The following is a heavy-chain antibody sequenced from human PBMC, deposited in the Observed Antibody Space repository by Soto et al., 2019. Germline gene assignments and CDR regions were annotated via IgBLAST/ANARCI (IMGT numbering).Heavy chain of an antibody. V-gene: IGHV4-34*01. Sequence: QVQLQQWGAGLLKPSETLSLTCAVYGGSFSGYYWSWIRQPPGKGLEWIGEINHSGSTNYNPSLKSRVTISVDTSKNQFSLKLSSVTAADTAVYYCARRGSSYYYYYMDVWGKVTTVTVSS. CDR1: GGSFSGYY. D-gene: IGHD6-13*01. CDR2: INHSGST. CDR3: ARRGSSYYYYYMDV. J-gene: IGHJ6*03.